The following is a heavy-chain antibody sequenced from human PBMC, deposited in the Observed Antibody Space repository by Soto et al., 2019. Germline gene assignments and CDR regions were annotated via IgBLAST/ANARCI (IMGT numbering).Heavy chain of an antibody. Sequence: ASVKVSCKASGYTFTSYAMHLVRQAPGQRLEWMGWINAGNGNTKYSQKFQGRVTITRDTSASTAYMELSSLRSEDTAVYYCARDSAPAATRFYYFDYWGQGTLVTVSS. J-gene: IGHJ4*02. D-gene: IGHD2-15*01. CDR2: INAGNGNT. V-gene: IGHV1-3*01. CDR1: GYTFTSYA. CDR3: ARDSAPAATRFYYFDY.